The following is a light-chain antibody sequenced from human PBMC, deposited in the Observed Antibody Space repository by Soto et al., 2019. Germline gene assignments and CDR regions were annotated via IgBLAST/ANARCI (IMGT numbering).Light chain of an antibody. CDR3: CSYAGTMSYV. CDR1: SSDFEDFTL. V-gene: IGLV2-23*02. Sequence: QSALTQPASVSGSPGQSITISCTGPSSDFEDFTLASWYQQHPGNAPKLIISEVNKRPSGVSNRFSGSKSGNTASLTISGLQAEDEAEYYCCSYAGTMSYVFGTGTKLTVL. CDR2: EVN. J-gene: IGLJ1*01.